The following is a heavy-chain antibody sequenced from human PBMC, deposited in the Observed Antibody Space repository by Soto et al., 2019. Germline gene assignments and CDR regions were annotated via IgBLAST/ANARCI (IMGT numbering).Heavy chain of an antibody. J-gene: IGHJ4*02. CDR3: AKDQGAWPFYFDY. CDR2: ISGGGGAT. Sequence: EVQLLESGGGLVQPGGSLRLSCAASGFSFSSYGMAWVRQAPGKGPEWVSAISGGGGATYYADSVQGRATISRDNSKNTRYLQLNSLRAEDTALYYWAKDQGAWPFYFDYWGQGTLVTVSS. CDR1: GFSFSSYG. V-gene: IGHV3-23*01.